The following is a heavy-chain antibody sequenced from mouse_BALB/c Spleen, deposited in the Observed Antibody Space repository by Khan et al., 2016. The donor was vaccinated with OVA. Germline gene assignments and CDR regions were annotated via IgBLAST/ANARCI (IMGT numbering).Heavy chain of an antibody. CDR3: ERRGLDGIFPY. CDR2: INPSTGYT. CDR1: GYTFTSYW. D-gene: IGHD2-1*01. V-gene: IGHV1-7*01. Sequence: VQLQESGAELAKPGASVKMSCKASGYTFTSYWMHWIKQRPGQGLEWIGYINPSTGYTEYNQKFKDKATLTTDTSSSTAYMQLSSLTSEDSAVYDCERRGLDGIFPYWGQGTLVTVSA. J-gene: IGHJ3*01.